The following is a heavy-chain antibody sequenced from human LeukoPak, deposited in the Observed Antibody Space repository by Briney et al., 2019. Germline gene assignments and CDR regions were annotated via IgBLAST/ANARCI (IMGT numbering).Heavy chain of an antibody. CDR2: IRGSGGGT. J-gene: IGHJ4*02. Sequence: GESLRLSCAASGFTFSNYGMSWVRQAPGKGLEWVSVIRGSGGGTYYADSVKGRFTISRDNSKNTVYLQMNSLRAEDTAVYYCVKARMPHCGTDCLESWGQGTLDTVSS. CDR3: VKARMPHCGTDCLES. CDR1: GFTFSNYG. D-gene: IGHD2-21*02. V-gene: IGHV3-23*01.